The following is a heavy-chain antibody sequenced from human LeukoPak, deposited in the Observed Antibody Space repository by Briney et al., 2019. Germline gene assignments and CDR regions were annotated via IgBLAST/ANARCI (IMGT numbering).Heavy chain of an antibody. J-gene: IGHJ4*02. CDR2: INHSGST. D-gene: IGHD2-15*01. CDR3: ASRYCSGGSCPFDY. V-gene: IGHV4-34*01. CDR1: GGSFSGYY. Sequence: SETLSLTCAVYGGSFSGYYWSWIRQPPGKGLEWIGEINHSGSTNYNPSLKSRVTISVDTSKNQFSLELSSVTAADTAVYYCASRYCSGGSCPFDYWGQGTLVTVSS.